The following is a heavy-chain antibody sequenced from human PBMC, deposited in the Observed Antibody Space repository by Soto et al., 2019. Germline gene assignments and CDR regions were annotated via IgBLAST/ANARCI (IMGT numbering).Heavy chain of an antibody. J-gene: IGHJ4*02. CDR1: GYTFTGYA. D-gene: IGHD2-15*01. V-gene: IGHV1-3*01. Sequence: ASVKVSCTASGYTFTGYAMHWVRQAPGQRLEWMGWINAGNGNTKYSQKFQGRVTITRDTSASTAYMELSSLRSEDTAVYYCARGPGGPDGPGDYWGQGTLVTVSS. CDR3: ARGPGGPDGPGDY. CDR2: INAGNGNT.